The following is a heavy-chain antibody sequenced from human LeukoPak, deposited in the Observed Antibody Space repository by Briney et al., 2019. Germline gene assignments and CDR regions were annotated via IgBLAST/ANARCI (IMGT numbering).Heavy chain of an antibody. Sequence: GGSLSLSCAASGFTFSSYGMHWVRQAPGKGLEWVAVISYDGSNKYYADSVKGRFTISRDNSKNTLYLQMNSLRAEDTAVYYCAKEGAYSGSYYGFDYWGQGTLVTVSS. V-gene: IGHV3-30*18. CDR1: GFTFSSYG. J-gene: IGHJ4*02. CDR3: AKEGAYSGSYYGFDY. D-gene: IGHD1-26*01. CDR2: ISYDGSNK.